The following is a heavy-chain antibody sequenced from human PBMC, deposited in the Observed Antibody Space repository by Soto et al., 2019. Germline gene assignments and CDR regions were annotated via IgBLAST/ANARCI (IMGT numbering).Heavy chain of an antibody. D-gene: IGHD3-16*01. J-gene: IGHJ4*02. CDR2: IYYSGST. V-gene: IGHV4-39*02. CDR1: GGSISSSSYY. CDR3: ASLVWGLVSY. Sequence: QLQLQESGPGLVKPSETLSLTCTVSGGSISSSSYYWGWIRQPPGKGLEWIGNIYYSGSTYYNPSLKSRFTIAVDTSKNRFSLKLTCVTAADTAVYYCASLVWGLVSYWGQGTLVTVSS.